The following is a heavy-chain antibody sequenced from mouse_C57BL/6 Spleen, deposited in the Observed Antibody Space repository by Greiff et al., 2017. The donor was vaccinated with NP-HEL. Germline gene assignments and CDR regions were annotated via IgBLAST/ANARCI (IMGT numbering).Heavy chain of an antibody. V-gene: IGHV1-52*01. CDR1: GYTFTSYW. Sequence: QVQLQQPGAELVRPGSSVKLSCKASGYTFTSYWMHWVKQRPIQGLEWIGNIDPSDSETHYNQKFKDKATLTVDKSSSTAYMQLSSLTSEDSAVYYCARGSNYDWYFDVWGTGTTVTVSS. J-gene: IGHJ1*03. CDR3: ARGSNYDWYFDV. D-gene: IGHD2-5*01. CDR2: IDPSDSET.